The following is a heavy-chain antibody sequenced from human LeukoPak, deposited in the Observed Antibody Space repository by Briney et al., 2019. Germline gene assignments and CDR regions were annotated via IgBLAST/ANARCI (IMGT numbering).Heavy chain of an antibody. J-gene: IGHJ4*02. V-gene: IGHV3-43D*03. CDR1: GFTFDDYA. CDR3: AKGPVRGSYRYGYFDY. Sequence: SGGSLRLSCAASGFTFDDYAMHWVREAPGKGLEWVSFISWDGGSTYYADSVKGRFTISRDNSKNSLYLQMNSLRAEDTALYYCAKGPVRGSYRYGYFDYWGQGTLVTVSS. D-gene: IGHD3-16*02. CDR2: ISWDGGST.